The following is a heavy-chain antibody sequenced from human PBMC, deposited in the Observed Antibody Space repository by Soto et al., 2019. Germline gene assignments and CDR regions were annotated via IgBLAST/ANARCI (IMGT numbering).Heavy chain of an antibody. CDR1: GYPFSTYG. Sequence: ASVKVSCKASGYPFSTYGFSWVRQAPGQGLEWMGWISAYNGNTNYAQKLQGRVTMTRDTSTSTAYMELRSLRSDDTAVYYCAKGRYCGGSTCYSPSLNYYYMDVWGKGTTVTVSS. CDR3: AKGRYCGGSTCYSPSLNYYYMDV. J-gene: IGHJ6*03. D-gene: IGHD2-15*01. V-gene: IGHV1-18*04. CDR2: ISAYNGNT.